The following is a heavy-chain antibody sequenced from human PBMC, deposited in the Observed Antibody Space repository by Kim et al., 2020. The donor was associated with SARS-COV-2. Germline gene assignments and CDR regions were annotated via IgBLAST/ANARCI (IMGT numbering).Heavy chain of an antibody. CDR3: TSVPGTTSAFWVAFAI. J-gene: IGHJ3*02. CDR1: GFTFSGSA. Sequence: GGSLRLSCAASGFTFSGSAMHWVRQASGKGLEWVGRIRSKANSYATTYTASVKGRFTISRDDSKSTAYLQMNSLKTEDTAVYYCTSVPGTTSAFWVAFAIWGKGTMVTVSS. V-gene: IGHV3-73*01. D-gene: IGHD1-1*01. CDR2: IRSKANSYAT.